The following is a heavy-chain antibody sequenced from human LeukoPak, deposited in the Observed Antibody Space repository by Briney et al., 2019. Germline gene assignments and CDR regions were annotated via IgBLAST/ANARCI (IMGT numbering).Heavy chain of an antibody. V-gene: IGHV3-30-3*01. D-gene: IGHD3-22*01. CDR3: ARDSLNYYDSSGYHDAFDI. J-gene: IGHJ3*02. CDR2: ISSDGSNK. Sequence: GGSLRLSCAASGFTFSSYAMHWVRQAPGKGLEWVAIISSDGSNKYYADSVRGRFTISRDNSKNTLYLQMNSLRAEDTAVYYCARDSLNYYDSSGYHDAFDIWGQGTMVTVSS. CDR1: GFTFSSYA.